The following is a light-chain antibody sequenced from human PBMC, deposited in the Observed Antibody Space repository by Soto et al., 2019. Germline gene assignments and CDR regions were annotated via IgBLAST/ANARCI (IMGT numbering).Light chain of an antibody. J-gene: IGKJ1*01. Sequence: DIVMTQSPLSLPVTPGEPASISCRSSQSLLHSNGYNYLDWYLQKPGQSPQLLIYLGSNRASGVPDRFSGRGSGTEFTRKISRGEAEDVGVYYCMQALQTPWTFGQGTKVEIK. CDR1: QSLLHSNGYNY. CDR2: LGS. CDR3: MQALQTPWT. V-gene: IGKV2-28*01.